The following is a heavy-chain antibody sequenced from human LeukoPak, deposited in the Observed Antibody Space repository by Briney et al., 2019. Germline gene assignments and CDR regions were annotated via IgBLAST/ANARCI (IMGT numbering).Heavy chain of an antibody. J-gene: IGHJ6*02. CDR3: ARGLGSSSQIHYYRYREYYYYGMDV. CDR2: INHSGST. V-gene: IGHV4-34*01. D-gene: IGHD6-13*01. CDR1: GFTFSSFS. Sequence: GSLRLSCGASGFTFSSFSMNWVRQAPGKGLEWIGEINHSGSTNYNPSLKSRVTISVDTSKNQFSLKLSSVTAADTAVYYCARGLGSSSQIHYYRYREYYYYGMDVWGQGTTVTVSS.